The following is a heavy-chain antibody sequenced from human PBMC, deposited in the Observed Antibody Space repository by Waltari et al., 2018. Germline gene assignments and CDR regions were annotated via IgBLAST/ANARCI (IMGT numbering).Heavy chain of an antibody. Sequence: QLQLQESGPGLVKPSETLSLTCTVSGGSISSSSYYWGWIRQPPGKGLEWIGSIYYRGSTYYNPSLKSRVTISVDTSKNQFSLKLSSVTAADTAVYYCARRTTFDAFDIWGQGTMVTVSS. V-gene: IGHV4-39*07. J-gene: IGHJ3*02. CDR1: GGSISSSSYY. CDR2: IYYRGST. D-gene: IGHD4-17*01. CDR3: ARRTTFDAFDI.